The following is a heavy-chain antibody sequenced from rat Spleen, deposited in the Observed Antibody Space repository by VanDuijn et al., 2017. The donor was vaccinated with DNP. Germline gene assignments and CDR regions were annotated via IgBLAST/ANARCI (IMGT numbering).Heavy chain of an antibody. CDR1: GYTITSGY. Sequence: EIQLQESGPGLVKPSQSFSLTCSVTGYTITSGYDWSWIRKFPGNKMEYIGHISYSGSTNYNPSLKSRISITRDTSKNHFFLHLNSVTTEDTATYYCARWTRYFDYWGQGVMVTVSS. V-gene: IGHV3-4*01. CDR2: ISYSGST. D-gene: IGHD1-7*01. CDR3: ARWTRYFDY. J-gene: IGHJ2*01.